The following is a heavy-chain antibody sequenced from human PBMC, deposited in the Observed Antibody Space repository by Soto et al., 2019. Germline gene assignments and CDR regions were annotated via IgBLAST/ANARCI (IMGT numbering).Heavy chain of an antibody. CDR1: GASMTTGGFS. V-gene: IGHV4-30-2*01. J-gene: IGHJ4*01. Sequence: PSETLSLTCAVSGASMTTGGFSWTWVRQPPGGGLEWIGHVYHRASTQYNPSLKGRVSISVDTSRSLFSLRLTSLTAADTAVYFCTRGPAATLSLLYFDTWGHVNHVTVSS. CDR3: TRGPAATLSLLYFDT. D-gene: IGHD6-13*01. CDR2: VYHRAST.